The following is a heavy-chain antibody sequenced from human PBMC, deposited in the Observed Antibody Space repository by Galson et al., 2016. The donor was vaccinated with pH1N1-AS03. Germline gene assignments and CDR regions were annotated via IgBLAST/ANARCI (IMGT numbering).Heavy chain of an antibody. CDR2: INYSGST. V-gene: IGHV4-59*11. CDR3: ARHDYGDYVGWFDP. J-gene: IGHJ5*02. Sequence: LSLTCTVSGGSISSHYWNWIRQPPGKGLEWIGYINYSGSTNYNPSLKSRVTISVDTSKNQFSLKLSSVTAADTAEYYCARHDYGDYVGWFDPWGQGTLVTVSS. D-gene: IGHD4-17*01. CDR1: GGSISSHY.